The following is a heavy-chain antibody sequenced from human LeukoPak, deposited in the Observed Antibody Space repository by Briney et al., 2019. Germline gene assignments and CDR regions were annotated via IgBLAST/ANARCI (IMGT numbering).Heavy chain of an antibody. V-gene: IGHV3-21*04. CDR2: ISSSSSYI. CDR3: AKDPSMVRGVISNY. D-gene: IGHD3-10*01. J-gene: IGHJ4*02. CDR1: GFTFSSYS. Sequence: GGSLRLSCAASGFTFSSYSMNWVRQAPGKGLEWVSSISSSSSYIYYADSVKGRFTISRDNAKNSLYLQMNSLRAEDTAVYYCAKDPSMVRGVISNYWGQGTLVTVSS.